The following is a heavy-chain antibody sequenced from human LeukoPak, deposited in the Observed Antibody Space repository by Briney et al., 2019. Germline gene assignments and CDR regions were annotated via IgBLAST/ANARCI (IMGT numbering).Heavy chain of an antibody. CDR3: ARPPYDILTGYQYNWFDP. J-gene: IGHJ5*02. D-gene: IGHD3-9*01. CDR1: GYTFTSYY. CDR2: INPSGGST. V-gene: IGHV1-46*01. Sequence: ASVKVSCKASGYTFTSYYMHWVRQAPGQGLEWMGLINPSGGSTGYAQKFQGRVTMTRDTSTSTVYMELSSLRSEDTAVYYCARPPYDILTGYQYNWFDPWGQGTLVTVSS.